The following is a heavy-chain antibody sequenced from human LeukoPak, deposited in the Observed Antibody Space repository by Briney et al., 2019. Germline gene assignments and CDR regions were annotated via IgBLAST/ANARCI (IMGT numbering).Heavy chain of an antibody. D-gene: IGHD6-13*01. J-gene: IGHJ3*02. Sequence: SETLSLTRAVSGGSISSGGYSWSWIRQPPGKGLEWIGYIYYSGSTNYNPSLKSRVTISVDTSKNQFSLKLSSVTAADTAVYYCASSAAAGRDDAFDIWGQGTMVTVSS. CDR1: GGSISSGGYS. CDR2: IYYSGST. CDR3: ASSAAAGRDDAFDI. V-gene: IGHV4-61*08.